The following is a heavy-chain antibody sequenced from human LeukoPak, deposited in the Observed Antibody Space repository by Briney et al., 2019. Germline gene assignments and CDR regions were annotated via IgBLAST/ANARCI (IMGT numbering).Heavy chain of an antibody. CDR1: GFTFSSYG. D-gene: IGHD5-18*01. J-gene: IGHJ4*02. CDR2: IWYDGSNK. Sequence: PGGSLRLSCAASGFTFSSYGMHWVRQAPGKGLEWVAVIWYDGSNKYYADSVKGRFTISRDNSKNTLYLQTISLRAEDTAVYYCAKGIDLGYSYAHYWGQGTLVTVSS. V-gene: IGHV3-33*06. CDR3: AKGIDLGYSYAHY.